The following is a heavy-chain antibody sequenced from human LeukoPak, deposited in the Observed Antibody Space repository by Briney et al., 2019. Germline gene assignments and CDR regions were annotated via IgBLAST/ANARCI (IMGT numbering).Heavy chain of an antibody. D-gene: IGHD3-9*01. V-gene: IGHV4-39*02. J-gene: IGHJ5*02. Sequence: PSETLSLTCTVSGGSIRTTSYYWGWVRQPPGKGLEWIGNIYYTGSTYYNPSLKSRVTISIDTSKNHFSLKLSSVTAADTAVYYCARPKLRYFDWQPPYNWFDPWGQGTLVTVSS. CDR3: ARPKLRYFDWQPPYNWFDP. CDR2: IYYTGST. CDR1: GGSIRTTSYY.